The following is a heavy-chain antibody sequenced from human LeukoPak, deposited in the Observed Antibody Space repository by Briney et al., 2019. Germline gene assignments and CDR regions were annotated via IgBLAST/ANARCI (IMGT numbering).Heavy chain of an antibody. CDR2: MSPNSGNT. D-gene: IGHD2-15*01. Sequence: ASVKVSCKASGYTFTSYDINWVRQATAQGLEWMGWMSPNSGNTGYAQKFQGRVTMTRNTSISTAYMELSSLRSDDTAVYYCARGLGYCSGGNCYGVGSSDYWGQGTLVTVSS. CDR3: ARGLGYCSGGNCYGVGSSDY. CDR1: GYTFTSYD. J-gene: IGHJ4*02. V-gene: IGHV1-8*01.